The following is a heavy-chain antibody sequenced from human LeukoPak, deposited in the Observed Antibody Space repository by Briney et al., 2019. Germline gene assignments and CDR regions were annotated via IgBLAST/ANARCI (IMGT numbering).Heavy chain of an antibody. CDR1: GGSISSGRYY. D-gene: IGHD3-10*01. J-gene: IGHJ3*02. Sequence: SQTLSLTCTVSGGSISSGRYYWSWIRQTAGKGLEWIGRVSTSGSTNYNPSLKSRVTISLDTSKNQFSLKLSSVTAADTAVYYCARGPYGSGTSDPTRDAFDIWGQGTMVTVSS. CDR3: ARGPYGSGTSDPTRDAFDI. V-gene: IGHV4-61*02. CDR2: VSTSGST.